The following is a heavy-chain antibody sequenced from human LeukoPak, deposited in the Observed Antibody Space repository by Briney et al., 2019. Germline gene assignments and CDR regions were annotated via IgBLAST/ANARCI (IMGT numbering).Heavy chain of an antibody. CDR1: GVSINTCCYY. CDR3: AGGRSYGFDFGS. V-gene: IGHV4-61*01. Sequence: PSETLSLTCDVSGVSINTCCYYWTWIRQPPGKGLEWSGYKDYSGSTRYNSSLRSRLTISLDTSKNQFSLRLTSVTAADTAVYYCAGGRSYGFDFGSWGPGTLVIVSS. J-gene: IGHJ4*02. D-gene: IGHD5-18*01. CDR2: KDYSGST.